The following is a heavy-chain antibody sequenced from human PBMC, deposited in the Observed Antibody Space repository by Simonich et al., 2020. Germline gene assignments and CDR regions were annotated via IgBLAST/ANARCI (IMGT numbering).Heavy chain of an antibody. Sequence: QVQLVQSGAEVKKPGASVKVSCKASGYTFTSYGISWVRQAQGQGLEWMASISAYNGNTNYAQKLQGRVTMTTDTSTSTAYMELRSLRSDDTAVYYCARASRGTWWYYYFDYWGQGTLVTVSS. D-gene: IGHD2-15*01. V-gene: IGHV1-18*01. CDR3: ARASRGTWWYYYFDY. CDR1: GYTFTSYG. J-gene: IGHJ4*02. CDR2: ISAYNGNT.